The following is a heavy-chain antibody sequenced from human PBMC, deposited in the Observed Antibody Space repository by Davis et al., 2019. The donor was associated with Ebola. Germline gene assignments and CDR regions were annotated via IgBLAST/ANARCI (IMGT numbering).Heavy chain of an antibody. V-gene: IGHV4-39*01. CDR3: ARLGDYFDY. J-gene: IGHJ4*02. CDR2: IYYSGST. Sequence: GSLRLSCTVSGGSISSGDYYWSWIRQPPGKGLEWIGSIYYSGSTYYNPSLKSRVTISVDTSKNQFSLKLSSVTAADTAVYYCARLGDYFDYWGQGTLVTVSS. CDR1: GGSISSGDYY. D-gene: IGHD4-17*01.